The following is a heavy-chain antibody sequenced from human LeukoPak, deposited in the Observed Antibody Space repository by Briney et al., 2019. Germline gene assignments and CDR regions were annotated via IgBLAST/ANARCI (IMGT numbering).Heavy chain of an antibody. V-gene: IGHV1-18*01. J-gene: IGHJ4*02. CDR3: ATELVGDYGGF. CDR1: GYTFTSYG. CDR2: ISAYNGNT. Sequence: APGKVSCKASGYTFTSYGISWVRQAPGQGLEWMGWISAYNGNTNYAHKLQGRVTMTTDTSTSTAYMELSSLRSEDTAVYYCATELVGDYGGFRGQGALVTVSS. D-gene: IGHD4-23*01.